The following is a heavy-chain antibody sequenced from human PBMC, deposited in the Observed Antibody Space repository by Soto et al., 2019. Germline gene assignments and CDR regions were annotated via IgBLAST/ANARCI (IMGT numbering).Heavy chain of an antibody. J-gene: IGHJ4*02. D-gene: IGHD2-21*02. CDR1: GGSISSGGYF. CDR3: ARDRDGARALDY. CDR2: INYSGRT. Sequence: QVQLQESGPGQVKPSETLSVTCTVSGGSISSGGYFWSWVLQRPGQGLEWIGYINYSGRTSYSPSLQSRVTMSVDTSNQFSLKLTSVTAADTAVYYCARDRDGARALDYWGQGTLVTVSP. V-gene: IGHV4-31*03.